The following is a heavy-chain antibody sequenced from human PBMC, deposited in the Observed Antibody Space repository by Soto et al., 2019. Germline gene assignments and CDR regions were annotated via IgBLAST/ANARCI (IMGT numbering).Heavy chain of an antibody. Sequence: PGGSLRLSCAASGFTFSSYGMHWVRQAPGKGLEWVAVISYDGSNKYYADSVKGRFTISRDNSKNTLYLQMNSLRAEDTAVYYCAKDAQGGSFLDGFEFGGQGTTVTVSS. CDR2: ISYDGSNK. CDR3: AKDAQGGSFLDGFEF. J-gene: IGHJ3*01. CDR1: GFTFSSYG. V-gene: IGHV3-30*18. D-gene: IGHD2-15*01.